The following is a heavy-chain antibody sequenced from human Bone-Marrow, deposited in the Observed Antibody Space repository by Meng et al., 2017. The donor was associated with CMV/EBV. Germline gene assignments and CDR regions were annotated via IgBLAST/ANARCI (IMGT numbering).Heavy chain of an antibody. D-gene: IGHD2-2*01. J-gene: IGHJ6*02. V-gene: IGHV1-8*01. CDR1: GYTFTNYD. Sequence: ASVKVSCKTSGYTFTNYDINWVRQATGQGLEWMGWMNTNGGHTGYAQRFQGRVTMTRNTATGTAYMELSSLTSDDTAVYYCARGDIVKVPTEMGDYYHNYGVDVWGQGTTVTVSS. CDR3: ARGDIVKVPTEMGDYYHNYGVDV. CDR2: MNTNGGHT.